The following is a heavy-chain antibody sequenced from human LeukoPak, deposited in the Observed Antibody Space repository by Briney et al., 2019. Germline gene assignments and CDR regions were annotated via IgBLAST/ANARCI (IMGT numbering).Heavy chain of an antibody. Sequence: SETLSLTCTVSGYSISSGYYWGWIRQPPGKGLEWIGRIYTSGSTNYNPSLKSRVTISVDTSKNQFSLKLSSVTAADTAVYYCAGSSMVRGVFNWFDPWGQGTLVTVSS. CDR1: GYSISSGYY. V-gene: IGHV4-38-2*02. CDR3: AGSSMVRGVFNWFDP. J-gene: IGHJ5*02. CDR2: IYTSGST. D-gene: IGHD3-10*01.